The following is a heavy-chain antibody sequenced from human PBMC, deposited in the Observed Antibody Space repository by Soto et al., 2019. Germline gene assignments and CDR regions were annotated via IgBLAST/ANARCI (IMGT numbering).Heavy chain of an antibody. CDR1: ADMITRCYH. CDR3: VIDCSSVYY. Sequence: SQTLSLPWGGSADMITRCYHWACIRLPPGRGLEWVASIYHSGTTYYNPSLKSRVTISVDTSKNQFSLKLSSVTAADTAVYYCVIDCSSVYY. J-gene: IGHJ6*01. CDR2: IYHSGTT. V-gene: IGHV4-38-2*01. D-gene: IGHD2-2*01.